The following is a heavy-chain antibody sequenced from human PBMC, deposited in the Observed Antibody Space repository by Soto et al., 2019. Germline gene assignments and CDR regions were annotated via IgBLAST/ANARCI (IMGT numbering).Heavy chain of an antibody. CDR1: GYTFTGYY. CDR3: AQTPRDRKEGKFGAFDI. D-gene: IGHD3-10*01. CDR2: INPNSGGT. V-gene: IGHV1-2*04. J-gene: IGHJ3*02. Sequence: ASVKVSCKASGYTFTGYYMHWVRQAPGQGLEWMGWINPNSGGTNYAQKFQGWVAMTRDTSISTAYMELSRLRSDDTAVYYCAQTPRDRKEGKFGAFDIWGQGTMVTVSS.